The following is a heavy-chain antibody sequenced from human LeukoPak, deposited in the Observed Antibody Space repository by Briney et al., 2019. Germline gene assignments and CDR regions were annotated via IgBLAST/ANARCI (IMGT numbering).Heavy chain of an antibody. CDR1: GLTFSSYA. CDR2: ISGSGGST. CDR3: AKDVGKWESLHFFDY. Sequence: GGSLRLSCAASGLTFSSYAMSWVRQAPGGGLEWVSAISGSGGSTYYADSVKGRFTISRDNSRNTLYLQMNSLRGDDTAVYYCAKDVGKWESLHFFDYWGQGTLVTVSS. V-gene: IGHV3-23*01. D-gene: IGHD1-26*01. J-gene: IGHJ4*02.